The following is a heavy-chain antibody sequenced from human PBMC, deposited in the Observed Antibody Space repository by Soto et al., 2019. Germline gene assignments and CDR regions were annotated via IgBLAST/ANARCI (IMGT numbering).Heavy chain of an antibody. J-gene: IGHJ6*02. D-gene: IGHD2-21*01. V-gene: IGHV1-69*02. CDR2: IIPILGIA. Sequence: QVQLVQSGAEVKKPGSSVKVSCKASGGTFSSYTISWVRQAPGQGLEWMGRIIPILGIANYAQKFQGRVTXXADKSTSTAYMELSSLRSEDTAVYYCASQFGELDVWGQGTTVTVSS. CDR1: GGTFSSYT. CDR3: ASQFGELDV.